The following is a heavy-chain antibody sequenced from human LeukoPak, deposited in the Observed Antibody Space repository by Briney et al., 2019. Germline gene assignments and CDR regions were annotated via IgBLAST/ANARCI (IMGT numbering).Heavy chain of an antibody. CDR2: ISSTSNYI. J-gene: IGHJ5*02. Sequence: GGSLRLSCAAAGFTFSSYKVNWVRQAAGKGLEWVSSISSTSNYIYYADSVKGRFTISRDNAKNSLYLQMKSLRAEDTAVYYCARGKTSQNIVTRKTYNWFDPWGQGTLVTVSS. V-gene: IGHV3-21*01. CDR1: GFTFSSYK. D-gene: IGHD2/OR15-2a*01. CDR3: ARGKTSQNIVTRKTYNWFDP.